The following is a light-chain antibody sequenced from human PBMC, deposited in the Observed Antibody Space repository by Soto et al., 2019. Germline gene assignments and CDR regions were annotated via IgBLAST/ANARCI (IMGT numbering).Light chain of an antibody. CDR3: SSYTNKDTLL. V-gene: IGLV2-14*03. CDR1: SSDVGGYDH. CDR2: DVT. Sequence: QSVLTQPASVSGSPGQSITISCTGTSSDVGGYDHVSWYQQHPGKAPKLIIYDVTVRPSGISRRFSGSKSDNTASLAVSGLQPEYEADYYCSSYTNKDTLLFGGGTKVTVL. J-gene: IGLJ3*02.